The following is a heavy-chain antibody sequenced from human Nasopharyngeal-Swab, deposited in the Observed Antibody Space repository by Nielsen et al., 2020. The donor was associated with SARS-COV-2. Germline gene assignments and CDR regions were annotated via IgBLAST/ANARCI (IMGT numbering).Heavy chain of an antibody. CDR3: ARASRGWS. Sequence: GGSLSLSCASSGFTFDTYAMNWFRPPPGKGLDWVSYISTSVTTIHYPDSVRGRFTISRDNAKKSLYLQMNSLRAEDTAVYYCARASRGWSWGQGTLVTVSS. J-gene: IGHJ5*02. D-gene: IGHD6-19*01. CDR2: ISTSVTTI. V-gene: IGHV3-48*03. CDR1: GFTFDTYA.